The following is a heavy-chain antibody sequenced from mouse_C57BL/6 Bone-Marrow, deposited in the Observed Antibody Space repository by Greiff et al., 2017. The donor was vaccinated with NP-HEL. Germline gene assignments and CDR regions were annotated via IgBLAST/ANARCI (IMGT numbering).Heavy chain of an antibody. V-gene: IGHV1-55*01. D-gene: IGHD2-4*01. CDR2: IYPGSGST. CDR1: GYTFTSYW. Sequence: QVLLQQPGAELVKPGASVKMSCKASGYTFTSYWITWVKQRPGQGLEWIGAIYPGSGSTNYTEKFKSKATLTVDTSSSTGNMQLSSLTSEDSEDNDSARENYCDHYWYNEDRGKGTTVTVAS. J-gene: IGHJ1*03. CDR3: ARENYCDHYWYNED.